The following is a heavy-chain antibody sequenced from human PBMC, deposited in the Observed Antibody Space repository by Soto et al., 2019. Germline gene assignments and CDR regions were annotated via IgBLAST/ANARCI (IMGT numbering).Heavy chain of an antibody. Sequence: SVKVSCKASGYTFTSYGISWVRQAPGQGLEWMGWISGYNGKTNYAEKFQGRVTMSTDTSTSTAYMELRSLRSDDTAVYYCAREDQRVAESPGAVFDIWGQGKKVTVSS. V-gene: IGHV1-18*01. D-gene: IGHD2-8*02. J-gene: IGHJ3*02. CDR2: ISGYNGKT. CDR3: AREDQRVAESPGAVFDI. CDR1: GYTFTSYG.